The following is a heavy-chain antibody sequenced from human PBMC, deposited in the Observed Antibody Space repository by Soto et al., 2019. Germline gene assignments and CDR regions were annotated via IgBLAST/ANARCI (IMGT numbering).Heavy chain of an antibody. CDR3: ARDLRRGYSYGFQALRTPSTYGMDV. CDR2: IYYSGST. J-gene: IGHJ6*02. V-gene: IGHV4-59*01. CDR1: GGSISSYY. Sequence: KTSETLSLTCTVSGGSISSYYWSWIRQPPGKGLEWIGYIYYSGSTNYNPSLKSRVTISVDTSKNQFSLKLSSVTAADTAVYYCARDLRRGYSYGFQALRTPSTYGMDVWGQGTTVTVSS. D-gene: IGHD5-18*01.